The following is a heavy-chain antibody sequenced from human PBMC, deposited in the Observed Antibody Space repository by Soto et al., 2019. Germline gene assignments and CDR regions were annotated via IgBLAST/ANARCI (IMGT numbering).Heavy chain of an antibody. CDR3: ARQRWYSRSGSYFDY. CDR1: GFTFSSYW. J-gene: IGHJ4*02. V-gene: IGHV3-7*01. CDR2: IKEDGSEK. D-gene: IGHD6-6*01. Sequence: GGSLRLSCAASGFTFSSYWMTWVRQAPGKGLEWVANIKEDGSEKYYVDSVKGRFTISRDNAKNSLYLQMNSLRAEDTAVYYCARQRWYSRSGSYFDYWGQGTLVTVSS.